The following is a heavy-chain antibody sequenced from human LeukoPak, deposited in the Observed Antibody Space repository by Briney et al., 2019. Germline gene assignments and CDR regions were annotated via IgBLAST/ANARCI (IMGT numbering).Heavy chain of an antibody. CDR3: ARDLGRDGSDAFDI. Sequence: SETLSLTCTVSGGSISSSSYYWGWIRQPPGKGLEWIGSIYYSGSTYYNPSLKSRVTISVDTSKNQFSLKLSSVTAADTAVYYCARDLGRDGSDAFDIWGQGTMVTVSS. J-gene: IGHJ3*02. CDR1: GGSISSSSYY. V-gene: IGHV4-39*02. CDR2: IYYSGST. D-gene: IGHD5-24*01.